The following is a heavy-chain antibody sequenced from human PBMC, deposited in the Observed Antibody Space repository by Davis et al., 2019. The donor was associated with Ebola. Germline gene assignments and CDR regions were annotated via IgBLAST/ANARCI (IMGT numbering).Heavy chain of an antibody. CDR1: GFTLSRYD. CDR2: MSFDGSNK. V-gene: IGHV3-30*18. J-gene: IGHJ4*02. CDR3: AKEFSDGWVPGDY. Sequence: PGGSLRLSCAASGFTLSRYDMHWVRQAPGKGLEWVAVMSFDGSNKYYADSVKGRFTISRDDSKNTLYLQMNSLRAEDTAVYYCAKEFSDGWVPGDYWGQGTRVTVSS. D-gene: IGHD5-24*01.